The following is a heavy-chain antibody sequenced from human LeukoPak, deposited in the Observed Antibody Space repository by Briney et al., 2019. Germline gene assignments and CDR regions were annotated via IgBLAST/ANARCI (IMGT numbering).Heavy chain of an antibody. CDR3: AKDPGYYDSSGYYNY. J-gene: IGHJ4*02. V-gene: IGHV3-23*01. D-gene: IGHD3-22*01. CDR1: GFTFSSYG. Sequence: GGTLRLSCAASGFTFSSYGMSWVRQAPGKGLEWVSAISGSGGSTYYADSVKGRFTISRDNSKNTLYLQMNSLRAEDTAVYYCAKDPGYYDSSGYYNYWGQGTLVTVSS. CDR2: ISGSGGST.